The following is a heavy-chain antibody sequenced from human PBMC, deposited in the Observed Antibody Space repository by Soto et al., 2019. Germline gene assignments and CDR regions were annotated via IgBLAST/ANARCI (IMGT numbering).Heavy chain of an antibody. CDR3: AREDDGGDSFDV. J-gene: IGHJ6*02. CDR2: IHHIGSI. V-gene: IGHV4-30-4*08. D-gene: IGHD2-21*02. CDR1: GDSISSDYYH. Sequence: QVELQQSGPGLVKPSQTLSLTCTVSGDSISSDYYHWTWIRQSPGKGLEWIGYIHHIGSILYNPSLKSRVTISVDTSKNQFSLHLTSVTAADTAVYFCAREDDGGDSFDVWGQGTTVTVSS.